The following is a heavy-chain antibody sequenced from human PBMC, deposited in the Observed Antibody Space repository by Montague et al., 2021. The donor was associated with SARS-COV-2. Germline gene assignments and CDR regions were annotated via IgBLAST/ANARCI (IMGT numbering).Heavy chain of an antibody. V-gene: IGHV4-30-2*06. CDR1: GGSINSGGYS. CDR2: ISPTGST. CDR3: VGAPNEYYFDY. Sequence: TLSLTCAVSGGSINSGGYSWSWIRQSPGRGPELIGHISPTGSTRYNPSLDSRVTISLDTSKSRLSLELTSVTVADTSIYFCVGAPNEYYFDYWGQGTPVSVSS. D-gene: IGHD3-16*01. J-gene: IGHJ4*02.